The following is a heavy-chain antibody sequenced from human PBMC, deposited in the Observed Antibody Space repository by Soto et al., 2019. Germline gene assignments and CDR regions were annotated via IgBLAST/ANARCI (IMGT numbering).Heavy chain of an antibody. D-gene: IGHD1-26*01. J-gene: IGHJ3*01. CDR3: ARRWG. CDR2: IYSGGTT. V-gene: IGHV3-66*01. CDR1: GFIVSSNY. Sequence: EVQLVESGGGSVQPGGSLRLSCAASGFIVSSNYMSWVRQAPGKGPEWVALIYSGGTTHYAESVKGRFTISRDKSKNTLYLQMNSLRAEDTAVYYCARRWGWGHGAMVTVSS.